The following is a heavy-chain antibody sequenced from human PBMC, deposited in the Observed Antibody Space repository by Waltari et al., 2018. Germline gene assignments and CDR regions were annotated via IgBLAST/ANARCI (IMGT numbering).Heavy chain of an antibody. Sequence: QVQLVQSGAEVKKPGASVKVSCKASGYTFTSYAMHWVRQAPGQRLEWMGWINAGNGNTKYSQEFQGRVTITRDTSASTAYMELSSLRSEDMAVYYCARDRGTGTLVRYFDYWGQGTLVTVSS. D-gene: IGHD1-7*01. CDR1: GYTFTSYA. J-gene: IGHJ4*02. CDR2: INAGNGNT. CDR3: ARDRGTGTLVRYFDY. V-gene: IGHV1-3*03.